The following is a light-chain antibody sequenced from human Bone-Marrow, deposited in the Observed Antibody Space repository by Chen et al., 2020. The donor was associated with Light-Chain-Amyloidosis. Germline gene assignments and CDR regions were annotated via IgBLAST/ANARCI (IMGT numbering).Light chain of an antibody. V-gene: IGKV3-20*01. CDR2: GSS. CDR3: QQYGTSPLT. CDR1: QTISSNY. Sequence: DIVLTQSPGTLSLSPGEGANLSCRAGQTISSNYLTWYQQKFGQAPRLLIYGSSSRATGIPDRFTGSGSGTDFTLTINRLEPEDFAMYYCQQYGTSPLTFGGGTKVEIK. J-gene: IGKJ4*01.